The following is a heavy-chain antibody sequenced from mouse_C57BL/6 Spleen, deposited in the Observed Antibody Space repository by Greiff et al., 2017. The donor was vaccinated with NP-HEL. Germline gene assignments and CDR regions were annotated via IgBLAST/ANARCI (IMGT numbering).Heavy chain of an antibody. D-gene: IGHD4-1*01. V-gene: IGHV5-4*01. CDR3: ARNWDRGYYFDY. Sequence: EVQLVESGGGLVKPGGSLKLSCAASGFTFSSYAMSWVRQTPEKRLEWVATISDGGSYTYYPDNVKGRFTISRDNAKNNLYLQMSHLKSEDTAMYYCARNWDRGYYFDYWGQGTTLTVSS. CDR2: ISDGGSYT. CDR1: GFTFSSYA. J-gene: IGHJ2*01.